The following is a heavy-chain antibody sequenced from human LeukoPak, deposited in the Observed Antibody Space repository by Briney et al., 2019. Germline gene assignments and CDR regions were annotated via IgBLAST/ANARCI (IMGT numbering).Heavy chain of an antibody. J-gene: IGHJ4*02. D-gene: IGHD3-3*01. CDR1: GGSFSGYY. Sequence: ASETLSLTCAVYGGSFSGYYWSWIRQPPGKGLEWIGEINHSGSTNYNPSLKSRVTISVDTSKNQFSLKLSSVTAADTAVYYCAGWVGYYNYWGQGTLVTVSS. CDR3: AGWVGYYNY. CDR2: INHSGST. V-gene: IGHV4-34*01.